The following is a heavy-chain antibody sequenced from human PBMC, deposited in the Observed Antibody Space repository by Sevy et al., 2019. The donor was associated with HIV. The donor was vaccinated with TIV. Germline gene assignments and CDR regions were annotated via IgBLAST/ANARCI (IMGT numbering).Heavy chain of an antibody. CDR2: ISSSSSYI. Sequence: GGSLRLSCAASGFTFSSYSMNWVHQAPGKGLEWVSSISSSSSYIYYADSVKGRFTISRDNAKNSLYLQMNSLRAEDTAVYYCARDPLSRDGDGFDYWGQGTLVTVSS. CDR3: ARDPLSRDGDGFDY. V-gene: IGHV3-21*01. CDR1: GFTFSSYS. J-gene: IGHJ4*02. D-gene: IGHD4-17*01.